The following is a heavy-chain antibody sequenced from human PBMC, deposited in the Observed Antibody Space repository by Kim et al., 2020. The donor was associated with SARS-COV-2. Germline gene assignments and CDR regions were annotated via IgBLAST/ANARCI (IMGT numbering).Heavy chain of an antibody. Sequence: GESLKISCKGSGYSFTSYWIGWVRQMPGKGLEWMGIIYPGDSDTRYSPSFQGQVTISADKSISTAYLQWSSLKASDTAMYYCAIPRGITMVRGVIISSYNWFDPWGQGTLVTVSS. V-gene: IGHV5-51*01. J-gene: IGHJ5*02. D-gene: IGHD3-10*01. CDR1: GYSFTSYW. CDR3: AIPRGITMVRGVIISSYNWFDP. CDR2: IYPGDSDT.